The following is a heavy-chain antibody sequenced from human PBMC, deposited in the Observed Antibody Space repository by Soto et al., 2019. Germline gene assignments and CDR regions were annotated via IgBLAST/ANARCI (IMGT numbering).Heavy chain of an antibody. CDR3: ARGDGYNYFDY. Sequence: EVQLVGSGGGLVKPGGSLRLSCAASGFTFTSNSMNWVRQAPGKGLEWVSSISTNSAYIYYADSVKGRFTISRDNAKNSLYLQMNSLRAEDTAVYYCARGDGYNYFDYWSPGTLVTVSS. J-gene: IGHJ4*02. CDR2: ISTNSAYI. D-gene: IGHD6-25*01. CDR1: GFTFTSNS. V-gene: IGHV3-21*02.